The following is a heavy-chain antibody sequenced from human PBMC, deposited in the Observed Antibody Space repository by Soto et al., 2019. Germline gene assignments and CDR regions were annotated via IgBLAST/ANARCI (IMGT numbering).Heavy chain of an antibody. V-gene: IGHV3-30*18. Sequence: GGSLRLSCAASGFTFSSYGMHWVRQAPGKGLEWVAVISYDGSNKYYADSVKGRFTISRDNSKNTLYLQMNSLRAEDTAVYYCAKDPPVLDYDILTGYYKCWYYDLWGRGTLVTVSS. D-gene: IGHD3-9*01. CDR2: ISYDGSNK. CDR1: GFTFSSYG. J-gene: IGHJ2*01. CDR3: AKDPPVLDYDILTGYYKCWYYDL.